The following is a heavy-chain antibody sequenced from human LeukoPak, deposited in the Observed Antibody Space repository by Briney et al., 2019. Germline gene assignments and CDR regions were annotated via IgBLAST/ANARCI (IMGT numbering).Heavy chain of an antibody. J-gene: IGHJ4*02. CDR3: ARSQPKSGSYRYYFTY. V-gene: IGHV4-61*08. D-gene: IGHD1-26*01. CDR1: GVSVGSAGYY. CDR2: MYYSGNS. Sequence: PSETLSLTCSVSGVSVGSAGYYWTWIRQPPGKGLEWIGYMYYSGNSNYNPFLKSRVTMSLDPSKNRFSLKLTSVTAADTPVYYCARSQPKSGSYRYYFTYWGQGTLVTVSS.